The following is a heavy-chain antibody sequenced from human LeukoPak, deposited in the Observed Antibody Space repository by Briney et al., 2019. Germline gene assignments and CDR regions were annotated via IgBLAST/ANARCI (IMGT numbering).Heavy chain of an antibody. V-gene: IGHV4-34*01. D-gene: IGHD6-19*01. CDR1: GGSFSGYY. Sequence: SETLSLTCAVYGGSFSGYYWSWIRQPPGKGLERIGEINHSGSTNYNPSLKSRVTISVDTSKNQFSLKLSSVTAADTAVYYCARGTGIAVAGRGGRFDYWGQGTLVTVSS. CDR2: INHSGST. CDR3: ARGTGIAVAGRGGRFDY. J-gene: IGHJ4*02.